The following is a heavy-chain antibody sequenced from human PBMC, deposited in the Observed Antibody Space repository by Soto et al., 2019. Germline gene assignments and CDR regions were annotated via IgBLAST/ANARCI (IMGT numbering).Heavy chain of an antibody. V-gene: IGHV3-53*01. D-gene: IGHD3-22*01. J-gene: IGHJ6*02. CDR3: ARETTYYDDSSGPSQNYYYYGMDV. CDR1: GFTVSSNY. CDR2: IYSGGST. Sequence: GGSLRLSCAASGFTVSSNYMSWVRQAPGKGLEWVSVIYSGGSTYYADSVKGRFTISRDNSKTTLYLQMNSLRAEDTAVYYCARETTYYDDSSGPSQNYYYYGMDVWGQGTTVTVSS.